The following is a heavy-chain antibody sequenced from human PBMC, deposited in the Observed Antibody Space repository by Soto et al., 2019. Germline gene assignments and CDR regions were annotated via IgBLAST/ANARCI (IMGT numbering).Heavy chain of an antibody. D-gene: IGHD3-16*01. J-gene: IGHJ5*02. V-gene: IGHV4-34*01. Sequence: PSETLSLTCAVYGGSFSGYYWSWIRQPPGKGLEWIGEINHSGSTNYNPSLKSRVTISVDTSKNQFSLKLSSVTAADTAVYYCASHDYIWGSYRFDPGGQGTLVTVSS. CDR1: GGSFSGYY. CDR3: ASHDYIWGSYRFDP. CDR2: INHSGST.